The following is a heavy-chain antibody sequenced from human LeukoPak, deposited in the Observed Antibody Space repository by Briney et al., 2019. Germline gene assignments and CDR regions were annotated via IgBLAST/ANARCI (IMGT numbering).Heavy chain of an antibody. CDR1: ELRFTSYW. Sequence: SGGSLRLSCAASELRFTSYWMSWVRQAPGKGLEWVANINQGGNTVNYVDSVKGRVSISRDNANNALFLQMHSLRFEDTAIYYCATTFPYCGDGTCKLGGQGAQVTVSS. CDR2: INQGGNTV. J-gene: IGHJ4*02. V-gene: IGHV3-7*01. D-gene: IGHD2-15*01. CDR3: ATTFPYCGDGTCKL.